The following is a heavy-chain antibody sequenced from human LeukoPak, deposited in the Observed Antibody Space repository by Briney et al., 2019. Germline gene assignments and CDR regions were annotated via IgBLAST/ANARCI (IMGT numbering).Heavy chain of an antibody. Sequence: SVKVSCKGAGGTFSSYAITWVRQAPGQGLEWMGGIIPIFGTASYAQKFQGRVTITTDESTSTAYMELSSLRSEDTAVYYCAGRTHYYDSSGYFLWGQGTLVTVSS. V-gene: IGHV1-69*05. CDR3: AGRTHYYDSSGYFL. CDR2: IIPIFGTA. J-gene: IGHJ4*02. CDR1: GGTFSSYA. D-gene: IGHD3-22*01.